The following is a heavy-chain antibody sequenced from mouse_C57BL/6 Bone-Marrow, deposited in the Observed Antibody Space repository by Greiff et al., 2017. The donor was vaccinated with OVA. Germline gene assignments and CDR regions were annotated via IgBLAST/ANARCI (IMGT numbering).Heavy chain of an antibody. CDR3: ARGGDPYYYAMDY. J-gene: IGHJ4*01. CDR2: ISSGSSTI. CDR1: GFTFSDYG. V-gene: IGHV5-17*01. Sequence: VHLVESGGGLVKPGGSLKLSCAASGFTFSDYGMHWVRQAPEKGLEWVAYISSGSSTIYYADTVKGRFTISRDNAKNTLFLQMTSLRSEDTAMYYWARGGDPYYYAMDYWGQGTSVTVSS.